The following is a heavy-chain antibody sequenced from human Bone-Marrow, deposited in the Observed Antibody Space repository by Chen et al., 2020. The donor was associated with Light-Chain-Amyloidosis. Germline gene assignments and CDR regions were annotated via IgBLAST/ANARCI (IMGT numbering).Heavy chain of an antibody. D-gene: IGHD3-3*01. CDR2: IYHSGST. CDR1: GYSISSGYY. J-gene: IGHJ5*02. V-gene: IGHV4-38-2*02. Sequence: QVQLQESGPGLVKPSETLSLTCTVSGYSISSGYYWGWIRQPPGKGLEWIGSIYHSGSTYYNPSLKSRVTMSVDTSKNQFSLKLSSVTAADTAMYFCARDTHYDFQNGPLSWFDPWGRGALVTVSS. CDR3: ARDTHYDFQNGPLSWFDP.